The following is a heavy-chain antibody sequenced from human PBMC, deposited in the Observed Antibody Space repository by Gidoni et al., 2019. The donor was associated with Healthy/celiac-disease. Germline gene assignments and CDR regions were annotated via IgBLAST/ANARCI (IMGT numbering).Heavy chain of an antibody. CDR3: ARAPDSSGYYHWYFDL. V-gene: IGHV4-59*01. D-gene: IGHD3-22*01. J-gene: IGHJ2*01. CDR1: GGSISSYY. Sequence: QVPLQESGPGLVKPSETLSLTCTVSGGSISSYYWSWIRQPPGKGLEWIGYIYYSGSTNYNPSLKSRVTISVDTSKNQFSLKLSSVTAADTAVYYCARAPDSSGYYHWYFDLWGRGTLVTVSS. CDR2: IYYSGST.